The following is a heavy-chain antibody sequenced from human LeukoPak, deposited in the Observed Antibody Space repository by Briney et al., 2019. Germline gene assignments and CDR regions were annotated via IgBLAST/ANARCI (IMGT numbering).Heavy chain of an antibody. CDR3: ARGRHYYGSGSYYW. J-gene: IGHJ4*02. Sequence: SETLSLTCAVYGGSFSGYYWSWIRQPPGKGLEWIGEINHSGSTNYNPSLKSRVTISVETSKNQFSLKLSSVTAADTAVYYCARGRHYYGSGSYYWWGQGTLVTVSS. D-gene: IGHD3-10*01. CDR2: INHSGST. V-gene: IGHV4-34*01. CDR1: GGSFSGYY.